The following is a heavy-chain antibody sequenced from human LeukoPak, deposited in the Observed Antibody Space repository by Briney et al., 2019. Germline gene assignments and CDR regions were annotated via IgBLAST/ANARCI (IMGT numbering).Heavy chain of an antibody. V-gene: IGHV3-30*04. CDR3: ARDQLAYSGYDTLFDY. CDR2: ISYDGSNK. Sequence: GGSLRLSCAASGFTFSSYAMHWVRQAPGKGLEWVAVISYDGSNKYYAESVKGRFTISRDNSKNTLYLQLNSLRPDDTAVYYCARDQLAYSGYDTLFDYWGQGTLVTVSS. CDR1: GFTFSSYA. J-gene: IGHJ4*02. D-gene: IGHD5-12*01.